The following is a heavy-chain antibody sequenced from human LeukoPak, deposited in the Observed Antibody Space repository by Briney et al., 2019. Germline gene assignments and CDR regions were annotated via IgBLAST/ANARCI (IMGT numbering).Heavy chain of an antibody. D-gene: IGHD5-24*01. J-gene: IGHJ4*02. V-gene: IGHV3-21*01. CDR2: ISSGSGYI. CDR1: GFPLGSYS. CDR3: TRAPEIHY. Sequence: PGGSLRLSCAASGFPLGSYSMNWVRQAPGKGLEWVSSISSGSGYIYYADSVKGRFTISRDYAKNSLYLQMNSLRAEDTAVYYCTRAPEIHYWGQGTLVTVSS.